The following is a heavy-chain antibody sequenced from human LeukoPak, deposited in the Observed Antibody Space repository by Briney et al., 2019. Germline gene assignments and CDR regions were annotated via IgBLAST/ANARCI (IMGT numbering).Heavy chain of an antibody. J-gene: IGHJ4*02. Sequence: SETLSLTCTVSGGSVSSGTYYWSWIRQPPGKGLEWIGYIHYSGSTNYNPSLKSRVTISVDTSKNQFSLKLSSVTAADTAVYYCALWEAVKDYFDYWGQGTLVTVSS. CDR2: IHYSGST. CDR3: ALWEAVKDYFDY. V-gene: IGHV4-61*01. CDR1: GGSVSSGTYY. D-gene: IGHD3-10*01.